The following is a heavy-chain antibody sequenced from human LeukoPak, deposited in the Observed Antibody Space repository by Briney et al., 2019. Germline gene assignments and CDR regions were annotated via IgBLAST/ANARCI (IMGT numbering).Heavy chain of an antibody. D-gene: IGHD3-22*01. Sequence: ASVKVSCKASGYTFTSYGISWVRQAPGQGLEWMGWISAYNGNTNYGQKLQGRVTMTTDTSTSTAYMELRSLRSDDTAVYYCARDRRITMIVVAGRFDYWGQGTLVTVSS. J-gene: IGHJ4*02. V-gene: IGHV1-18*01. CDR1: GYTFTSYG. CDR2: ISAYNGNT. CDR3: ARDRRITMIVVAGRFDY.